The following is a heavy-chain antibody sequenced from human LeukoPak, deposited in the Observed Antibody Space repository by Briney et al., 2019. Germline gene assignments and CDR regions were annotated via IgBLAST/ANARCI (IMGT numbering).Heavy chain of an antibody. CDR3: ARHKIVVVPAAPSGDFDY. D-gene: IGHD2-2*01. Sequence: SETLSLTCTVSGGSISSSSYYWGWIRQPPGKGLEWIGSIYYSGSTYYNPSLKSRVTISVDTSKNQFSLKLSSVTAADTAVYYCARHKIVVVPAAPSGDFDYWGQGTLVTVSS. V-gene: IGHV4-39*01. CDR2: IYYSGST. CDR1: GGSISSSSYY. J-gene: IGHJ4*02.